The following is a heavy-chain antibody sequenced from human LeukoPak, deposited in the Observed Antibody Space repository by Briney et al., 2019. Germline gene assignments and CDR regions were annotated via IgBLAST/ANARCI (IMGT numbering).Heavy chain of an antibody. CDR2: INPNSGGT. Sequence: ASVKVSCKASGYTFTGYYMHWVRQPPGQGLEWMGWINPNSGGTNYAQKFQGRVTMTRDTSISTAYMELSRLRSDDTAVYYCARGNYYGSGSYIVDPWGQGTLVTVSS. CDR1: GYTFTGYY. CDR3: ARGNYYGSGSYIVDP. D-gene: IGHD3-10*01. J-gene: IGHJ5*02. V-gene: IGHV1-2*02.